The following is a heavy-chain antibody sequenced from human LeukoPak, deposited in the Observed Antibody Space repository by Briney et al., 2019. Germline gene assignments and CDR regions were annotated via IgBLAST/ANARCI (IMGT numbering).Heavy chain of an antibody. CDR1: GFTFSSYE. V-gene: IGHV3-48*03. J-gene: IGHJ5*02. CDR3: ARDRSAGGWFDP. D-gene: IGHD3-16*01. CDR2: ISSSGTM. Sequence: GGSLRLSCAASGFTFSSYEMNWVRQAPGKGLEWVSYISSSGTMSYADSVKGRFTISRDNAKNSLYLQMNSLRAEDTAVYHCARDRSAGGWFDPWGQGTLVTVSS.